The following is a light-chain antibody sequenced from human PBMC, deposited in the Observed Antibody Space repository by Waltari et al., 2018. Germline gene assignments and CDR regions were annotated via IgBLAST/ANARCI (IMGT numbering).Light chain of an antibody. CDR1: QGISSY. V-gene: IGKV1-8*01. CDR2: TTS. J-gene: IGKJ3*01. Sequence: AIRLTQSPSSLSASTGDRVTLTCRASQGISSYLAWYQQKPGEAPRLLIYTTSTLQSGVPSRFSGSGSGTDFTLTISSLQSEDFATYYCQQYYSYPFAFGPGTKVDIK. CDR3: QQYYSYPFA.